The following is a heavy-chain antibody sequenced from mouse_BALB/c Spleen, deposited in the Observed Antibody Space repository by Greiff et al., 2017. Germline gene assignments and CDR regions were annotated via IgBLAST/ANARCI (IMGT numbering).Heavy chain of an antibody. V-gene: IGHV14-3*02. CDR3: ARWGGYAMDY. CDR1: GFNIKDTY. J-gene: IGHJ4*01. Sequence: VQLKESGAELVKPGASVKLSCTASGFNIKDTYMHWVKQRPEQGLEWIGRIDPANGNTKYDPKFQGKATITADTSSNTAYLQLSSLTSEDTAVYYCARWGGYAMDYWGQGTSVTVAS. CDR2: IDPANGNT.